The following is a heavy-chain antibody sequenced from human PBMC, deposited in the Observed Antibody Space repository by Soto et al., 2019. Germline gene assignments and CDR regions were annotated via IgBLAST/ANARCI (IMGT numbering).Heavy chain of an antibody. D-gene: IGHD5-12*01. J-gene: IGHJ6*03. CDR3: ARESGGATATLDYYYFSRDV. CDR1: GDSFNYYY. CDR2: INPNGGVT. V-gene: IGHV1-2*02. Sequence: VQLVQAGAEVKKPGAAVKVSCKTSGDSFNYYYIHWVRQAPGQGLESRGWINPNGGVTKYAQKFRGRVTVTRDTSIRTVYMDLSSRRSDDTAVYYCARESGGATATLDYYYFSRDVWGKGTTVTVS.